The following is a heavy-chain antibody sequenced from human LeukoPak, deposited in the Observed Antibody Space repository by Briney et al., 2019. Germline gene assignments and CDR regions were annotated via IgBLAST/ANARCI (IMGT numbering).Heavy chain of an antibody. Sequence: KTSETLSLTCTVSGGSVSSGSYYWSWIRQPPGKGPEWIGYIYYSGSTNYNPSLKSRVTISVDTSKNQFSLKLSSVTAADTAVYYCARGHRSIPPDTYYYDSSGYYYVYWGQGTLVTVSS. D-gene: IGHD3-22*01. V-gene: IGHV4-61*01. CDR3: ARGHRSIPPDTYYYDSSGYYYVY. J-gene: IGHJ4*02. CDR1: GGSVSSGSYY. CDR2: IYYSGST.